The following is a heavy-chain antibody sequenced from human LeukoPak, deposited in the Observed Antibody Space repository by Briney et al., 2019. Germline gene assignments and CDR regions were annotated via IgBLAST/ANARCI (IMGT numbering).Heavy chain of an antibody. V-gene: IGHV1-2*02. D-gene: IGHD2-2*01. J-gene: IGHJ4*02. CDR2: INPNSRRT. CDR1: GDTFTGYY. CDR3: ARVPGGYCSSTSCYFGYYFDY. Sequence: GASVKVSCKASGDTFTGYYMHWVRQAPGQGLEWRGWINPNSRRTNYEQKFQGRVTMTRDTSISTAYMELSRLRSDGTAVYYCARVPGGYCSSTSCYFGYYFDYWGQGTLVTVSS.